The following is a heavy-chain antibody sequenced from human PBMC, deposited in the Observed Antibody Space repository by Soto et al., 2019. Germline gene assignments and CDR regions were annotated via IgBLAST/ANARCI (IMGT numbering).Heavy chain of an antibody. CDR2: ISYDGSNK. J-gene: IGHJ3*02. CDR1: GFTFSSYA. Sequence: GGSLRLSCAASGFTFSSYAMHWVRQAPGKGLEWVAVISYDGSNKYYADSVKGRFTISRDNSKNTLYLQMNSLRAEDTAVYYCARDKWLFDAFDIWGQGTMVTVSS. V-gene: IGHV3-30-3*01. D-gene: IGHD3-22*01. CDR3: ARDKWLFDAFDI.